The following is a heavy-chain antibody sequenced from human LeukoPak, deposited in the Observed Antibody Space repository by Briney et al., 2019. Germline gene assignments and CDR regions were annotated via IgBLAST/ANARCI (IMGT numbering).Heavy chain of an antibody. D-gene: IGHD3-22*01. CDR2: IYPGDSDT. CDR3: ARSRGYYDSPTHANWFDP. J-gene: IGHJ5*02. V-gene: IGHV5-51*01. Sequence: GESLKISCKGSGYSFTSYWIGWVRQMPGKGLEWMGIIYPGDSDTRYSPSFQGQVTISADKSISTAYLQWSSLKASDTAMHYCARSRGYYDSPTHANWFDPWGQGTLVTVSS. CDR1: GYSFTSYW.